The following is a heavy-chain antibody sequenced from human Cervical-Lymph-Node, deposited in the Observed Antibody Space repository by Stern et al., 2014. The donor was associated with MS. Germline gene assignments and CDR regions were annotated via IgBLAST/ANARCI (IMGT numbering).Heavy chain of an antibody. Sequence: VQLVESGAEVKKPGSSVKVSCKATGGTLSSYAITWVRQAPRQGLEWMGRIIPLLGTTQSAQKFQGRVTITADKATNAAYMELSSLTSEDTAVYYCSTYHEWVLHHDALDIWGQGTMVTGSS. D-gene: IGHD1-26*01. CDR2: IIPLLGTT. J-gene: IGHJ3*02. CDR1: GGTLSSYA. V-gene: IGHV1-69*09. CDR3: STYHEWVLHHDALDI.